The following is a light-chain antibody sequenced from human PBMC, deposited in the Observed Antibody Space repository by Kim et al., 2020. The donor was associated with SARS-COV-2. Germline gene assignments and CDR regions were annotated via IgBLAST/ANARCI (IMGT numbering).Light chain of an antibody. V-gene: IGLV1-40*01. Sequence: RFTISCTGSSSNIGAVYDVHWYQQLPGTAPKLLIYRDSYRPSGVPDRFSGSKSGTSASLAITGLQAEDEADYYCQSYDSSLNGYVFGTGTKVTVL. CDR1: SSNIGAVYD. CDR2: RDS. J-gene: IGLJ1*01. CDR3: QSYDSSLNGYV.